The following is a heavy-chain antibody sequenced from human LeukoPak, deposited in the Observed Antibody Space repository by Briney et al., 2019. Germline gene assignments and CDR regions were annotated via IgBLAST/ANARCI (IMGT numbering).Heavy chain of an antibody. V-gene: IGHV3-30*03. D-gene: IGHD3-22*01. Sequence: PGRPLRLSCAASGFTFSSYGMHWVRQAPGKGLEWVAVVSYDGSKYYADSVKGRFTISRDNSKNTLYLQMSSLRAEDTAVYYCARVGGYYDSSGYDYYYYGMDVRGQGTTVTVSS. CDR3: ARVGGYYDSSGYDYYYYGMDV. CDR1: GFTFSSYG. J-gene: IGHJ6*02. CDR2: VSYDGSK.